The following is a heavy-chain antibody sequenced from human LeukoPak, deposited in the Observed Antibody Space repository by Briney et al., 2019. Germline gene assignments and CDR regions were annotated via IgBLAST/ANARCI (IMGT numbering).Heavy chain of an antibody. Sequence: SETLSLTCTVSGDSISTSNSYWGWIRQPPGKGLEWIGSIYYSGNTYYNASLKSRVTISVDTSKNQFSLKLTSVTAADTAVYYCAREVDLGVFDYWGQGTLVTVSS. J-gene: IGHJ4*02. V-gene: IGHV4-39*02. CDR3: AREVDLGVFDY. CDR1: GDSISTSNSY. CDR2: IYYSGNT. D-gene: IGHD3/OR15-3a*01.